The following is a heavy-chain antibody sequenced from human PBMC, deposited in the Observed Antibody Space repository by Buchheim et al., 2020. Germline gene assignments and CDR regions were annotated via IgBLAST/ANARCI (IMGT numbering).Heavy chain of an antibody. CDR2: ISTSGSST. J-gene: IGHJ4*02. V-gene: IGHV3-48*02. D-gene: IGHD4-17*01. Sequence: EVQLVEFGGGLVQPGGSLRLSCVASGFIFSSYSMSWARLAPGKGLEWISYISTSGSSTYYADSVKGRFIISRDNGRNSLYLQMNSLRDEDTAVYYCTRFHLGDYFDYWSQGTL. CDR3: TRFHLGDYFDY. CDR1: GFIFSSYS.